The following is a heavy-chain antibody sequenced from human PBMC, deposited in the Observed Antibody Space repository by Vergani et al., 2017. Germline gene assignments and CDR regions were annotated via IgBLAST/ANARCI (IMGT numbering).Heavy chain of an antibody. V-gene: IGHV3-30*03. CDR1: VFTPSYYG. CDR2: ISYDGTQK. CDR3: ATKSCGTPDCQIGYYSG. Sequence: QVHLVESGGGVVQPGRSLRLSCVVSVFTPSYYGMHWVRQAPGKGLEWVAVISYDGTQKYYADSVKGLFTISRDNSTSTHYLQMNSLGTEDTALYYCATKSCGTPDCQIGYYSGWGQSTLVTVSS. J-gene: IGHJ1*01. D-gene: IGHD6-25*01.